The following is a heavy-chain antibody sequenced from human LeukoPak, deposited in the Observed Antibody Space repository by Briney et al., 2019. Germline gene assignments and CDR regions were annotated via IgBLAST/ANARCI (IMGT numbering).Heavy chain of an antibody. V-gene: IGHV1-8*03. CDR1: GYTFTSYD. Sequence: ASVKVSCKASGYTFTSYDINWVRQATGQGLEWMGWMNPNSGDTGYAQKFQGRVTISRNTSISTAYMEVSSLRSEDTAVYYCATGGVDYDILTGYSYYFDYWGQGTLVTVSS. CDR2: MNPNSGDT. CDR3: ATGGVDYDILTGYSYYFDY. J-gene: IGHJ4*02. D-gene: IGHD3-9*01.